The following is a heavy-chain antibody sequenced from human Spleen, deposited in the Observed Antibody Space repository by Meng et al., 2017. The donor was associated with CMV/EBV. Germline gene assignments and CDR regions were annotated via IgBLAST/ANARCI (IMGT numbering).Heavy chain of an antibody. Sequence: SETLSLTCTVSGGSISSSSYCWGWIRQPPGKGLEWIGSIYYSGNPSYNPSLKSRVTISVDTSKNQFSLKLNSVTAADTAVYYCAREEPTGQGGMDVWGQGTTVTVSS. CDR3: AREEPTGQGGMDV. J-gene: IGHJ6*02. D-gene: IGHD4-17*01. V-gene: IGHV4-39*07. CDR1: GGSISSSSYC. CDR2: IYYSGNP.